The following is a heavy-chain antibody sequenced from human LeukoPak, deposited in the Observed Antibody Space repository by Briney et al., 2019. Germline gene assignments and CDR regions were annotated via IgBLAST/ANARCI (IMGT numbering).Heavy chain of an antibody. CDR2: IYKNGGTT. J-gene: IGHJ4*02. D-gene: IGHD4-17*01. CDR1: GFTFSSFE. V-gene: IGHV3-48*03. CDR3: TRGAYGDYGRGY. Sequence: GGSLRLSCAASGFTFSSFEMNWVRQAPGKGLEWVSYIYKNGGTTYYADSVKGRFTIPRDNAKNSLYLQMNSLRAEDTAVYYCTRGAYGDYGRGYWGQGTLVTVSS.